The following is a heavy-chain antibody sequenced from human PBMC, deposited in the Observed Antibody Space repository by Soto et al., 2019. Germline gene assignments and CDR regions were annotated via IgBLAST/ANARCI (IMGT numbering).Heavy chain of an antibody. J-gene: IGHJ4*02. CDR2: IIPILGIA. D-gene: IGHD3-16*02. V-gene: IGHV1-69*08. CDR3: ARDSITLWGVIVRGYYFDY. Sequence: QVQLVQSGAEVKKPGSSVKVSCKASGGTFSSYTISWVRQAPGQGLEWMGRIIPILGIANYAQKFQGRVTITAYKSTSTAYMELSSLRSEDTAVYYCARDSITLWGVIVRGYYFDYWGQGTLVTVSS. CDR1: GGTFSSYT.